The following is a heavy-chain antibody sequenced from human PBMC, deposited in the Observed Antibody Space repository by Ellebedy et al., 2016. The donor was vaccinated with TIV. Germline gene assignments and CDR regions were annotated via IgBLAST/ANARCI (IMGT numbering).Heavy chain of an antibody. CDR2: INHSGST. D-gene: IGHD4-17*01. J-gene: IGHJ4*02. Sequence: GSLRLSXAVYGGSFSGYYWSWIRQPPGKGLEWIGEINHSGSTNYNPSLKSRVTISVDTSKNQFSLKLSSVTAADTAVYYCAREKYGDYNRIDYWGQGTLVTVSS. CDR1: GGSFSGYY. CDR3: AREKYGDYNRIDY. V-gene: IGHV4-34*01.